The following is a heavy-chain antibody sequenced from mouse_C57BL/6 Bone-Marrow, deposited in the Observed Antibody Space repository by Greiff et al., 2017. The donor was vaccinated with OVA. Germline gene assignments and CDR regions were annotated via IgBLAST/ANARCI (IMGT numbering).Heavy chain of an antibody. CDR3: ARKGDYGSSPWFAY. Sequence: QVQLKHSGAELARPGASVKLSCKASGYTFTSYGISWVKQRTGQGLEWIGEIYPRSGNTYYNEKFKGKATLTADKSSSTAYMELRSLTSEDSAVYFCARKGDYGSSPWFAYWGQGTLVTVSA. V-gene: IGHV1-81*01. CDR2: IYPRSGNT. J-gene: IGHJ3*01. CDR1: GYTFTSYG. D-gene: IGHD1-1*01.